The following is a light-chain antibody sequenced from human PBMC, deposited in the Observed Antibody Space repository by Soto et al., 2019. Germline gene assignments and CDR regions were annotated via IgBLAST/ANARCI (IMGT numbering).Light chain of an antibody. CDR1: QSVSSN. CDR3: HQYGNSPRT. V-gene: IGKV3-20*01. CDR2: GAS. J-gene: IGKJ1*01. Sequence: IVLTLSPATLSVSPGQRATLSCRASQSVSSNLAWYQQKTGQAPRLIIYGASSRATGIPDRFSGSVYGTDFILTISRLETEDFAVFYCHQYGNSPRTFGQGTKVDIK.